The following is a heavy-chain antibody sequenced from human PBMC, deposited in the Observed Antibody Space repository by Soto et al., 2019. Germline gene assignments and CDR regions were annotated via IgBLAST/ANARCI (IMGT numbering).Heavy chain of an antibody. D-gene: IGHD3-3*01. CDR1: GYSFTSYW. Sequence: GESLKISFKGSGYSFTSYWIGWVRQMPGKGLEWMGIIYPGDSDTRYSPSFQGQVTISADKSISTAYLQWSSLKASDTAMYYCARQKDEFTIFEENWGQGTLVTVYS. CDR3: ARQKDEFTIFEEN. J-gene: IGHJ4*02. CDR2: IYPGDSDT. V-gene: IGHV5-51*01.